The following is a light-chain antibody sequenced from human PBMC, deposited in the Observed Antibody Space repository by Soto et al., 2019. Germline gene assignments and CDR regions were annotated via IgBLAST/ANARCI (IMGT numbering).Light chain of an antibody. V-gene: IGKV3-11*01. CDR3: QQRSNWLYA. Sequence: EIVLTQSPATLSLSPGERATLSCRTSQGVSSYLAWYQQKPGQAPRLLIYDASNRATGIPARFSCSGSGTDFTLTISSLEPEDFAVYYCQQRSNWLYAFGQGTKLEIK. CDR2: DAS. J-gene: IGKJ2*01. CDR1: QGVSSY.